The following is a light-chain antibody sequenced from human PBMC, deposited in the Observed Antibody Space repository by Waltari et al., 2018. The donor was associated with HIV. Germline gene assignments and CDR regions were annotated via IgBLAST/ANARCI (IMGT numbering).Light chain of an antibody. V-gene: IGLV2-18*02. CDR3: SSYTVFNAWV. CDR2: EMT. J-gene: IGLJ3*02. CDR1: SSDVGYYNR. Sequence: QSALTQPPSVSGPPGQSVTISCTGTSSDVGYYNRVSWHQQTPGAAPILVIYEMTNRPSGDPDRFSGSKSDNTASLTISGLQAEDEADYYCSSYTVFNAWVFGGGTKLTVL.